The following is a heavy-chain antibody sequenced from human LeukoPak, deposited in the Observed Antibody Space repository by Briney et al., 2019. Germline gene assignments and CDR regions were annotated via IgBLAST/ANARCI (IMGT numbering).Heavy chain of an antibody. V-gene: IGHV3-21*01. CDR2: MSSSSGLI. CDR3: AREFDGSASGAGY. Sequence: GGSLRLSCAASGFTFSRYSMNWVRQAPGKGLERVSPMSSSSGLIYYGDSVKGRFTVSRDNAKRSLYLQMNSLRADDAAVYYCAREFDGSASGAGYWGQGTLVTVSS. J-gene: IGHJ4*02. D-gene: IGHD1-26*01. CDR1: GFTFSRYS.